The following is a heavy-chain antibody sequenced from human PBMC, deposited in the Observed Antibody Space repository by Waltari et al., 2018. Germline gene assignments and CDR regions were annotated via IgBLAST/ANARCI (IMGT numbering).Heavy chain of an antibody. Sequence: EVQLVESGGGLVQPGGSLRLSCAASGFTFSSYAMSWVRQVPGEGREWVSAISGSGGSTYYADSVKGRFTISRDNSKNTLYLQMNSLRAEDTAVYYCAKTHDSSGYYPDYWGQGTLVTVSS. V-gene: IGHV3-23*04. D-gene: IGHD3-22*01. CDR2: ISGSGGST. CDR1: GFTFSSYA. CDR3: AKTHDSSGYYPDY. J-gene: IGHJ4*02.